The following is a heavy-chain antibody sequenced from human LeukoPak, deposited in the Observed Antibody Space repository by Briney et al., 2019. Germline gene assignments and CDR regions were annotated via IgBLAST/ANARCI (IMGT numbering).Heavy chain of an antibody. CDR2: ISGSGGST. Sequence: GGSLRLSCAASGFTFSSYAMSWVRQAPGKGLEWVSAISGSGGSTYYADPVKGRFTISRDNSKNTLYLQMNSLRAEDTAVYYCAKGTHDYGDYAPLDYWGQGTLVTVSS. CDR3: AKGTHDYGDYAPLDY. J-gene: IGHJ4*02. CDR1: GFTFSSYA. D-gene: IGHD4-17*01. V-gene: IGHV3-23*01.